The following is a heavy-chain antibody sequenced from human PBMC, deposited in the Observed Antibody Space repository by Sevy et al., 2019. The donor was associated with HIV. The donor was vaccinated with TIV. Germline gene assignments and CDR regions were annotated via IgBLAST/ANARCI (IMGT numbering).Heavy chain of an antibody. CDR2: IYYSGST. CDR3: AGRSGSYLNYYYYGMDV. D-gene: IGHD1-26*01. CDR1: GGSISSSSYY. V-gene: IGHV4-39*01. J-gene: IGHJ6*02. Sequence: SETLSLTCTVSGGSISSSSYYWGWIRQPPGKGLEWIGSIYYSGSTYYNPSLKSRVTISVDTSKNQFSLKLSSVTAADTAVYYCAGRSGSYLNYYYYGMDVWGQGTTVTVSS.